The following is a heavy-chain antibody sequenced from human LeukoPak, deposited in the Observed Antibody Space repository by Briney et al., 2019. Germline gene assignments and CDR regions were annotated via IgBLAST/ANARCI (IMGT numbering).Heavy chain of an antibody. J-gene: IGHJ5*02. Sequence: SETLSLTCTVSGGPISSGGYYWSWIRQHPGKGLEWIGYIYYSGSTYYNPSLKSRVTISVDTSKNQFSLKLSSVTAADTAVYYCARAGYDFWSGYYTGSWFDPWGQGTLVTVSS. D-gene: IGHD3-3*01. CDR1: GGPISSGGYY. V-gene: IGHV4-31*03. CDR2: IYYSGST. CDR3: ARAGYDFWSGYYTGSWFDP.